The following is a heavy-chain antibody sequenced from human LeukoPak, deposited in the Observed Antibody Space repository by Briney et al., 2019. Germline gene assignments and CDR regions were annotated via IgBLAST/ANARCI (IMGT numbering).Heavy chain of an antibody. J-gene: IGHJ3*02. CDR3: ARDRYYDFWSGQASGVNAFDI. CDR1: GYTFTSYG. D-gene: IGHD3-3*01. V-gene: IGHV1-18*01. CDR2: ISAYNGNT. Sequence: ASVKVSCKASGYTFTSYGISWVRQAPGRGLEWMGWISAYNGNTNYAQKLQGRVTMTTDTSTSTAYMELRSLRSDDTAVYYCARDRYYDFWSGQASGVNAFDIWGQGTMVTVSS.